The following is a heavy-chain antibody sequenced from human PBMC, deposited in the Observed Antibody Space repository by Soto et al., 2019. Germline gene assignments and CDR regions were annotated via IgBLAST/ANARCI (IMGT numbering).Heavy chain of an antibody. Sequence: QVQLQESGPGLVKPSGTLSLTCAVSSGSISSSNWWSWVRQPPGKGLEWIGEIYHSGSTNYNPSLKIRVTISVDKSKNQFSLKLSSVTAADTAVYYCRAYCSGGSCYHGGDYYYYYYMDVWGKGTTVTVSS. CDR1: SGSISSSNW. V-gene: IGHV4-4*02. CDR2: IYHSGST. D-gene: IGHD2-15*01. CDR3: RAYCSGGSCYHGGDYYYYYYMDV. J-gene: IGHJ6*03.